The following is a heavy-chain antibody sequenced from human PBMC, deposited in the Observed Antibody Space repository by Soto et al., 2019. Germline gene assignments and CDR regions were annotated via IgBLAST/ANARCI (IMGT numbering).Heavy chain of an antibody. J-gene: IGHJ6*02. CDR3: AREVSAPYYYYGMDV. CDR2: INGYNGNT. CDR1: GYTFTSYG. Sequence: QVQLEQSGAEVKKPGDSMKVSCKAYGYTFTSYGISWVRQAPGQGLEWMGWINGYNGNTDYPQKVQGRVTMTTDTSTSTAYMELRSLRSDDTAVYYCAREVSAPYYYYGMDVWGQGTTVTVSS. D-gene: IGHD6-19*01. V-gene: IGHV1-18*01.